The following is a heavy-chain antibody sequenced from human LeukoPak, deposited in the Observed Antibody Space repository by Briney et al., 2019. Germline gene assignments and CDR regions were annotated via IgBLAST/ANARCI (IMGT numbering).Heavy chain of an antibody. CDR3: ASVITMVRGALDY. CDR1: GGSISSSNW. CDR2: IYHSGST. Sequence: SSETLSLTCAVSGGSISSSNWWSWVRPPPGKGLEWIGEIYHSGSTNYNPFLKSRVTISVDKSKNQFSLKLSSVTAADTAVYYCASVITMVRGALDYWGQGTLVTVSS. J-gene: IGHJ4*02. D-gene: IGHD3-10*01. V-gene: IGHV4-4*02.